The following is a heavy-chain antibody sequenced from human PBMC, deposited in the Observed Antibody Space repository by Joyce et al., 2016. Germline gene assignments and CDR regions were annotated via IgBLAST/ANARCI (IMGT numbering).Heavy chain of an antibody. D-gene: IGHD3-10*01. CDR1: GFSVSNYW. CDR3: VRDGQRGWHFDH. V-gene: IGHV3-7*03. J-gene: IGHJ4*02. CDR2: IMRDGGEK. Sequence: VQLVESGGGLVQPGGSLRLSCVASGFSVSNYWMSWVRQAPGKGLEWVVNIMRDGGEKYYLDSVAGRFTISRDNAKNSIYLQMDSLRADDTAVYYCVRDGQRGWHFDHWGQGTLVTVSS.